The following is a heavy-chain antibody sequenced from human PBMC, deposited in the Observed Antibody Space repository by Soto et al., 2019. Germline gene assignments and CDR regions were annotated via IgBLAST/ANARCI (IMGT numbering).Heavy chain of an antibody. CDR3: AKDENTYQKNAFDI. Sequence: GGSLRLSCAASGFTFDDYAMHWVRQAPGKGLEWVSGISWNSGSIGYADSVKGRFTISRDNAKNSLYLQMNSLRAEDTALYYCAKDENTYQKNAFDIWGQGTMVTVSS. CDR1: GFTFDDYA. D-gene: IGHD2-2*01. CDR2: ISWNSGSI. J-gene: IGHJ3*02. V-gene: IGHV3-9*01.